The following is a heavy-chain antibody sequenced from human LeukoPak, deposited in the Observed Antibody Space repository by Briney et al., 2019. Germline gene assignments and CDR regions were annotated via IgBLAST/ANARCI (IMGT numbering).Heavy chain of an antibody. CDR2: IYPGDSNT. J-gene: IGHJ4*02. Sequence: GESLKISCKGSGYSFTNYWIGWVRQVPGKGPEWMGIIYPGDSNTRYSPSFQGQVTISADMSISTAYLQWSSLKASDTAMYFCARRDTTGSIDYWGQGTLVTVSS. V-gene: IGHV5-51*01. D-gene: IGHD6-19*01. CDR1: GYSFTNYW. CDR3: ARRDTTGSIDY.